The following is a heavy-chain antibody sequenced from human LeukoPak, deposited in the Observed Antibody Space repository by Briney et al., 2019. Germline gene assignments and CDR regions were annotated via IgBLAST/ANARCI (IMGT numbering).Heavy chain of an antibody. CDR3: ARDKAPGGKRWFDP. D-gene: IGHD4-23*01. Sequence: SGTLSLTCTVSGGSISSYYWSWIRQHPGKGLEWIGYISDVGSNDYNPSLKGRVTISRDTSKNQFSLRLSSVTAADAAVYHCARDKAPGGKRWFDPWGQGTLVIVSS. V-gene: IGHV4-59*01. CDR2: ISDVGSN. CDR1: GGSISSYY. J-gene: IGHJ5*02.